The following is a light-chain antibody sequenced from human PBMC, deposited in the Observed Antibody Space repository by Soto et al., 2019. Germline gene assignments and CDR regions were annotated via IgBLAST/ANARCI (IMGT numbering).Light chain of an antibody. CDR1: SSDVGGYDF. CDR2: EVS. J-gene: IGLJ2*01. CDR3: SSYSNSSPWI. V-gene: IGLV2-14*01. Sequence: QSALTQPASVSGSPGQSITISCTGTSSDVGGYDFVSWYQQYPGKAPKLMIYEVSNRPSGFSNRFSGSKSGNTASLTISGLRPEDEADYYCSSYSNSSPWIFGGGTKVTVL.